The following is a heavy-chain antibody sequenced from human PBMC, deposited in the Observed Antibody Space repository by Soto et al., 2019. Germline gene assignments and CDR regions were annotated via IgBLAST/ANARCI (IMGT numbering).Heavy chain of an antibody. J-gene: IGHJ4*02. CDR2: INHSGST. Sequence: SETLSLTCAVYGGSFSGYYWSWIRQPPGKGLEWIGEINHSGSTNYNPSLKSRVTISVDTSKNQFSLKLSSVTAADTAVYYCARGGVGYSSSWPLDYWGQGTLVTVSS. V-gene: IGHV4-34*01. CDR1: GGSFSGYY. D-gene: IGHD6-13*01. CDR3: ARGGVGYSSSWPLDY.